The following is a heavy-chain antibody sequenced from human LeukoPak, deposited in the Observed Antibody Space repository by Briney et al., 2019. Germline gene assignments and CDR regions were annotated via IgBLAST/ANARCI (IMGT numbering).Heavy chain of an antibody. V-gene: IGHV4-59*01. CDR2: IYYSGST. CDR1: GGSISSYY. D-gene: IGHD3-10*01. CDR3: AREEYYGSGNWFDP. Sequence: KPSETLSPTCTVSGGSISSYYWSWIRQPPGKGLEWIGYIYYSGSTNYNPSLKSRVTISVDTSKNQFSLKLSSVTAADTAVYYCAREEYYGSGNWFDPWGQGTLVTVSS. J-gene: IGHJ5*02.